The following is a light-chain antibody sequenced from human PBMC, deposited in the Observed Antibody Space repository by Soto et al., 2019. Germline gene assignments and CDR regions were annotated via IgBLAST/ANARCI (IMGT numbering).Light chain of an antibody. CDR1: QSVSSNY. Sequence: ESVLTQSPGTLSLSPGERATLSCRASQSVSSNYLAWYQQKPGQAPRLLIYGASTRATGFPARFSGSGSGTDFTLTISRLEPEDFAVYYCQRYGSSPTFGLGTKVDIK. CDR2: GAS. V-gene: IGKV3-20*01. J-gene: IGKJ1*01. CDR3: QRYGSSPT.